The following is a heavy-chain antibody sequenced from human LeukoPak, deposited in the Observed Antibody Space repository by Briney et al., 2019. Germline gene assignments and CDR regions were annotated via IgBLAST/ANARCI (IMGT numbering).Heavy chain of an antibody. Sequence: ASVKVSCKASGYTFTSYDINWVRQATGQGLEWMGWMNPNSGSTGYAQKFQGRVTMTRNTSISTAYMELSSLRSEDTAVYYCARGHTIFGVVIRSFDYWGQGTLVTVSS. CDR3: ARGHTIFGVVIRSFDY. CDR1: GYTFTSYD. CDR2: MNPNSGST. D-gene: IGHD3-3*01. V-gene: IGHV1-8*01. J-gene: IGHJ4*02.